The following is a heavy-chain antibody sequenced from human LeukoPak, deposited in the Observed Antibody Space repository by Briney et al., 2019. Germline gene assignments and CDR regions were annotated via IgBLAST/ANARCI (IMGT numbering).Heavy chain of an antibody. CDR3: ARGDSSGDAFDI. J-gene: IGHJ3*02. D-gene: IGHD3-22*01. Sequence: SSETLSLTCAVYGGSFSCYYWSWIRQPPGKGLEGIAYIYHSGSINYNPSLKSRVTISIDTSKNQFSLKLSSVTAADTAVYYCARGDSSGDAFDIWGQGTMVTVSS. V-gene: IGHV4-34*01. CDR2: IYHSGSI. CDR1: GGSFSCYY.